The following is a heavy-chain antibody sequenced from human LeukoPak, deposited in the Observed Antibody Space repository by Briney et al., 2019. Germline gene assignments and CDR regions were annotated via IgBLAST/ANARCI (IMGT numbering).Heavy chain of an antibody. V-gene: IGHV3-9*01. Sequence: GGSLRLSCAASGFTFDDYAMHWVRQAPGKGLEWVSGISWNSGSIGYADSVEGRFTISRDNAKNSLYLQMNSLRAEDTALYYCAKDSGSGSYLDYWGQGTLVTVSS. CDR2: ISWNSGSI. D-gene: IGHD1-26*01. J-gene: IGHJ4*02. CDR1: GFTFDDYA. CDR3: AKDSGSGSYLDY.